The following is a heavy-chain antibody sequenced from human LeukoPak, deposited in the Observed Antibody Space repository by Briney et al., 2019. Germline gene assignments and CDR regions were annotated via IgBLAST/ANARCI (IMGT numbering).Heavy chain of an antibody. CDR3: ARIYGRFYDSSGYFDY. CDR2: IYTSGST. J-gene: IGHJ4*02. V-gene: IGHV4-4*07. D-gene: IGHD3-22*01. CDR1: GGSISSYY. Sequence: SETLSPTCTVSGGSISSYYWSWIRQPAGKGLEWIGRIYTSGSTNYNPSLKSRVTMSVDTSKNQFSLKLSSVTAADTAVYYCARIYGRFYDSSGYFDYWGQGTLVTVSS.